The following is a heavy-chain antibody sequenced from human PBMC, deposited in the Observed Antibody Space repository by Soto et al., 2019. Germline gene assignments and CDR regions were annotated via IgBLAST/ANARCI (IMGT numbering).Heavy chain of an antibody. CDR1: GFTFSSYA. Sequence: PGGSLRLSCAASGFTFSSYAMSWVRQAPGKGLEWVSAISGSGGSTYYADSVKGRFTISRDNSKNTLYLQMNSLRAEDTAVYYCAKDLHISRLRSSNWFDPWGQGTLVTVSS. D-gene: IGHD2-21*01. V-gene: IGHV3-23*01. J-gene: IGHJ5*02. CDR3: AKDLHISRLRSSNWFDP. CDR2: ISGSGGST.